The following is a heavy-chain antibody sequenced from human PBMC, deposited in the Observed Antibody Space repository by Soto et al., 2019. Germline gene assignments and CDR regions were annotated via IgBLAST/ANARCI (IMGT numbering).Heavy chain of an antibody. CDR2: ISYDGSNK. D-gene: IGHD5-12*01. V-gene: IGHV3-30*18. J-gene: IGHJ4*02. Sequence: QVQLVESGGGVVQPGRSLRLSCAASGFTFSSYGMHWVRQAPGKGLEWVAVISYDGSNKYYADSVKGRFTISRDNSKNTLYLQMNSLRAEVTAVYYCAKLPGATGPRIDYWGQGTLVTVSS. CDR1: GFTFSSYG. CDR3: AKLPGATGPRIDY.